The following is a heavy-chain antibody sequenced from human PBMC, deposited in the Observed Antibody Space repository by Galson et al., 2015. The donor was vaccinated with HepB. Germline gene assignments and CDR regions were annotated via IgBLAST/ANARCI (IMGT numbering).Heavy chain of an antibody. J-gene: IGHJ4*02. Sequence: SLRLSCAASGFTFSGYAMHWVRQAPGKGLEWVALMSYDGSNKYYADSVRGRFTIPRDISKNTLYLQMNSLRAEDTAVYYCAKFSSPWSGYPYYFDHWGQGTLVTVSS. CDR2: MSYDGSNK. CDR3: AKFSSPWSGYPYYFDH. CDR1: GFTFSGYA. V-gene: IGHV3-30*18. D-gene: IGHD3-3*01.